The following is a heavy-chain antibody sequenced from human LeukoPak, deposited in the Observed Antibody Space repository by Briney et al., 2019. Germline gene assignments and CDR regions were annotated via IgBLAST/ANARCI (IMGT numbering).Heavy chain of an antibody. CDR2: ISSSSSYI. CDR1: GFTFNSYT. J-gene: IGHJ6*02. Sequence: PGGSLRLSCAASGFTFNSYTMNWVRQAPGKGLEWVSSISSSSSYIYQADSAKGRFTVSRDNAKNSLYLQMNILRAEDTAVYYCARTPMRANGVWSYYYYYGMDVWGQGTTVTVSS. D-gene: IGHD2-8*01. V-gene: IGHV3-21*01. CDR3: ARTPMRANGVWSYYYYYGMDV.